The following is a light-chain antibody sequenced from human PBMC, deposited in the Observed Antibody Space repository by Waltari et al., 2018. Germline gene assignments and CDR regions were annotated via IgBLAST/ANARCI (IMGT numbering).Light chain of an antibody. CDR2: PAS. V-gene: IGKV1-27*01. CDR3: QKFNSAPLT. J-gene: IGKJ4*01. CDR1: QGIDNY. Sequence: DIQMTQSPPSLSASVGDRVTITCRASQGIDNYLAWYQQKPGKVPKLLIFPASTLQSGVPSRFSGSGSGTDFTLTISSLQPEDVAIYYCQKFNSAPLTFGGGTKVEIK.